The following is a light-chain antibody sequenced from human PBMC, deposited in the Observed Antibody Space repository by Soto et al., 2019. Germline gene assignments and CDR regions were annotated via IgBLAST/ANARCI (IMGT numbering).Light chain of an antibody. CDR1: QSVSSY. V-gene: IGKV3-11*01. J-gene: IGKJ4*01. CDR3: QQRSNWAELT. CDR2: DAS. Sequence: EIVLTQSPATLSLSPGERATLSCRASQSVSSYLAWYQQKPGQAPRLLIYDASNRATGIPARFSSSGSGTDFTLTISSLEPEDFAVYYCQQRSNWAELTFGGGTKVEIK.